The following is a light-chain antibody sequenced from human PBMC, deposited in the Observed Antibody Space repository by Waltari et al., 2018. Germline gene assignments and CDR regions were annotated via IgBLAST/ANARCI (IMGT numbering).Light chain of an antibody. V-gene: IGKV3-20*01. CDR2: DAS. Sequence: EIVLTHSSGTLSLSPGERATLACRASQRVFSNYLAWYQQKPGQTPRLLIYDASTRATGIPDRFSSSGSGTDFTLTISRLDPEDFAVYYCHQYGSSPATFGQGTRLEI. J-gene: IGKJ5*01. CDR1: QRVFSNY. CDR3: HQYGSSPAT.